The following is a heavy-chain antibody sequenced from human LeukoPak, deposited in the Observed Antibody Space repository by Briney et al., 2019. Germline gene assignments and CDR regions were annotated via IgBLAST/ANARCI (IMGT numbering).Heavy chain of an antibody. Sequence: SETLSLTCTVSGGSISSYYWSWIRQPPGKGLEWIGYIYHSGSTYYNPSLKSRVTISVDRSKNQFSLKLSSVTAADTAVYYCARGIFGVVSEPLDYWGQGTLVTVSS. CDR3: ARGIFGVVSEPLDY. J-gene: IGHJ4*02. D-gene: IGHD3-3*01. CDR2: IYHSGST. CDR1: GGSISSYY. V-gene: IGHV4-59*12.